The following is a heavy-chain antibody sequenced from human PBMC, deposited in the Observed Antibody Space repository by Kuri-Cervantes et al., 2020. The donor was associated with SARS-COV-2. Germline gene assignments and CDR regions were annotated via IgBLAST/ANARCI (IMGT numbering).Heavy chain of an antibody. V-gene: IGHV4-61*09. D-gene: IGHD2-2*02. J-gene: IGHJ6*03. Sequence: SETLSLTCTVSGGSISSVSYYWSWIRQPAGKGLEWIGHIYTSGSTNYNPSLKSRATISVDTSKNQFSLKLSSVTAADTAVYYCARDHTKTRYTRWGFAVISAYYMDVWGKGTTVTVSS. CDR3: ARDHTKTRYTRWGFAVISAYYMDV. CDR2: IYTSGST. CDR1: GGSISSVSYY.